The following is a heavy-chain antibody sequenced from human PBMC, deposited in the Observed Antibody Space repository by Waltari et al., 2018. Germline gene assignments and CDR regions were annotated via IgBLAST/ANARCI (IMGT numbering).Heavy chain of an antibody. CDR3: ARVSTGTTYYFDY. CDR2: IYHLGST. V-gene: IGHV4-38-2*02. J-gene: IGHJ4*02. D-gene: IGHD1-1*01. Sequence: QVQLQESGPGLVKPSETLSLTCTVSGYSISSGYYWGWIRQPPGKGLEWIGSIYHLGSTYYNPSLKSRVTIAVDTSKNQFSLKLSSVTAADTAVYYCARVSTGTTYYFDYWGQGTLVTVSS. CDR1: GYSISSGYY.